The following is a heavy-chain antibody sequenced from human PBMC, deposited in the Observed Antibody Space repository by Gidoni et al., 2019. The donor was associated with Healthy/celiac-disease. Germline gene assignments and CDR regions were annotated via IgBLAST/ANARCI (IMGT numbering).Heavy chain of an antibody. CDR1: GFTFIDYY. CDR2: ISSSSSYT. V-gene: IGHV3-11*05. Sequence: QVQLVESGGGLVKPGGSLRLSCAASGFTFIDYYMSWIRQAPGKGLEWVSYISSSSSYTNYADSVKGRFTISRDNAKNSLYLQMNSLRAEDTAVYYCARGLGAAPLPLGMDVWGQGTTVTVSS. J-gene: IGHJ6*02. CDR3: ARGLGAAPLPLGMDV. D-gene: IGHD1-26*01.